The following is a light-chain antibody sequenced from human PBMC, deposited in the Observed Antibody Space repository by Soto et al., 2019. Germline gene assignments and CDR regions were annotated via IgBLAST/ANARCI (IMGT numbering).Light chain of an antibody. Sequence: EIVMTQSPATLSVSPGDRVTLSCRASQSVSSNLAWYQQKPGQAPRLLVYGASTRATAVPASFSGSGSGTEFTLTISSLQSEDVAIYYCQQYNNLPLTFGGGTKVEIK. V-gene: IGKV3-15*01. CDR3: QQYNNLPLT. J-gene: IGKJ4*01. CDR1: QSVSSN. CDR2: GAS.